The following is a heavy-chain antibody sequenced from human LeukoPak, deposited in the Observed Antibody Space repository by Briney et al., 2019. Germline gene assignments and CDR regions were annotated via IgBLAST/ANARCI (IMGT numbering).Heavy chain of an antibody. CDR2: INPNSGGT. Sequence: ASVKVSCKASGYTFTGYYMHWVRQAPGQGLEWMGWINPNSGGTNYAQKFQGRVTMTRDTSISTAYMELSRLRSDDTAVYYCAGDPSAYYDSSGYARSDYWDQGTLVTVSS. CDR1: GYTFTGYY. J-gene: IGHJ4*02. V-gene: IGHV1-2*02. CDR3: AGDPSAYYDSSGYARSDY. D-gene: IGHD3-22*01.